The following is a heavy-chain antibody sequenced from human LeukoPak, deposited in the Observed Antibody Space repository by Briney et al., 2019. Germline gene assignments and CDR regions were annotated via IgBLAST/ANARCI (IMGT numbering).Heavy chain of an antibody. V-gene: IGHV4-59*08. CDR1: GGSISSYY. CDR2: ISYSGST. D-gene: IGHD6-13*01. J-gene: IGHJ4*02. CDR3: ARRGSSSWVYFDS. Sequence: SKTLSLTCTVSGGSISSYYWSWIRKPPGKGLEWIGYISYSGSTNYNPSLKSRVIISVDTSKNQFSLKLSSVTAADTAVYYCARRGSSSWVYFDSWGQGTLVTVSS.